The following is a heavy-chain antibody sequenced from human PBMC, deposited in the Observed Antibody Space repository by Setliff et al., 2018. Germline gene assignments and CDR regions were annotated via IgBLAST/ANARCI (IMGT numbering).Heavy chain of an antibody. CDR2: IYWDDDK. CDR3: ARDSTLYSGYYGMNV. V-gene: IGHV2-5*02. Sequence: SGPTLVNPTQTLTLTCTFSGFSLSTSGVGVGWIRQPPGKALEWLALIYWDDDKRYSPSLKSRLTITKDTSKNQVALIMTNMDPVDTATYLCARDSTLYSGYYGMNVWGQGTTVTVSS. D-gene: IGHD3-22*01. J-gene: IGHJ6*02. CDR1: GFSLSTSGVG.